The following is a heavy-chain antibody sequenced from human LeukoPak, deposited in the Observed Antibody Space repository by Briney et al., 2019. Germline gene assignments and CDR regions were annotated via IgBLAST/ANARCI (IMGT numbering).Heavy chain of an antibody. V-gene: IGHV4-34*01. J-gene: IGHJ3*02. Sequence: PSETLSLTCAVYGGSFSGYYWSWIRQPPGKGLEWIGEINHSGSTNYNPSLKSRVTISVDTSKNQFSLKLSSVTAADTAVYYCARSDYYGSGPHAFDIWGQGTMVTVSS. CDR2: INHSGST. CDR1: GGSFSGYY. CDR3: ARSDYYGSGPHAFDI. D-gene: IGHD3-10*01.